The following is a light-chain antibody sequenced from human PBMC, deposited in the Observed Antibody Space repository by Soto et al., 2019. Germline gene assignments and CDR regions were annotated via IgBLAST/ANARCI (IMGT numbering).Light chain of an antibody. CDR2: HTS. Sequence: DIPMTQSPSSLSASVGDRVTITCRASQRISGYLNWFQQKPGKAPNLLVSHTSKLQSGVPPRFSGRGSGTDFTLTISSLQPEDFATYYCHQSYSAPPTFGRGTKLDI. V-gene: IGKV1-39*01. CDR1: QRISGY. CDR3: HQSYSAPPT. J-gene: IGKJ2*01.